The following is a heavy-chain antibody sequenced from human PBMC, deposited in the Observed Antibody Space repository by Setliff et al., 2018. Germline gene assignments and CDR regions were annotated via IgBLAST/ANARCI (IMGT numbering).Heavy chain of an antibody. CDR3: ARSEASGGHDPFDI. CDR1: GFTFSSYS. CDR2: ISDSSFHI. J-gene: IGHJ3*02. Sequence: PGGSLRLSCAASGFTFSSYSMHWVRQAPGKGLEWVSSISDSSFHIYYRDSVKGRFTISRDNAKNSLYLQMNSLRADDTAVYYCARSEASGGHDPFDIWGQGTMVTVSS. V-gene: IGHV3-21*01. D-gene: IGHD6-25*01.